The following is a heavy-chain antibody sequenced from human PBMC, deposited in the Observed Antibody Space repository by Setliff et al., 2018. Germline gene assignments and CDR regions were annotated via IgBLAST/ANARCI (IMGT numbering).Heavy chain of an antibody. CDR1: GGSFSGYY. Sequence: PSETLSLTCAVYGGSFSGYYWSWIRQPPGKGLEWIGEINHSGSTNYNPSLKSRVTISVGTSKNQFSLKLSSVTAADTAVYYCARVPNFWSGYLDYWGQGTLVTVSS. CDR3: ARVPNFWSGYLDY. CDR2: INHSGST. J-gene: IGHJ4*02. D-gene: IGHD3-3*01. V-gene: IGHV4-34*01.